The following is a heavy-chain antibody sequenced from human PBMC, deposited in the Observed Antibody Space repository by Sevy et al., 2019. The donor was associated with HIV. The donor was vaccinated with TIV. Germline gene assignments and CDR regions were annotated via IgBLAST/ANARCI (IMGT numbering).Heavy chain of an antibody. CDR2: IKQDGSEA. CDR3: VRDKEVGASILDA. J-gene: IGHJ5*02. Sequence: GGSLRLSCAASGFTFSSNGMHWVRQAPGKGLECVADIKQDGSEAYYVDSVKGRFTISRDNAKNSLYLQMNSLRDEDTAMYFCVRDKEVGASILDAWGQGTPVTVSS. CDR1: GFTFSSNG. V-gene: IGHV3-7*03. D-gene: IGHD1-26*01.